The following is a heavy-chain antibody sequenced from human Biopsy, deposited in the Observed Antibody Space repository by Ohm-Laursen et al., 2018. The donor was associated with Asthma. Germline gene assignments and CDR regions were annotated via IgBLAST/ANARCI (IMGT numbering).Heavy chain of an antibody. CDR2: ISYDGRNT. D-gene: IGHD2-21*02. V-gene: IGHV3-30*04. Sequence: SLRLSCSASGFTFDNYTMHWVRQAPGKGLEWVTIISYDGRNTYYADSVEGRFTISRDNSKNTLFLQLSSLRPEDAAVYYCARGGLHYYEYYGMDVWGQGTTVTVSS. CDR3: ARGGLHYYEYYGMDV. J-gene: IGHJ6*02. CDR1: GFTFDNYT.